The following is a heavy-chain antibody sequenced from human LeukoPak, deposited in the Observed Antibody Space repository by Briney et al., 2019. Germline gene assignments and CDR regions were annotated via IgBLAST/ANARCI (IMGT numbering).Heavy chain of an antibody. V-gene: IGHV3-7*03. D-gene: IGHD1-14*01. Sequence: PGGSLRLSCVASGFTFSNYYMSWVRQGPGKGLEWVANIRQDASEKYYVDSVKGRFTISRDNAKNSMYLQMNGLRAEDTAVYYCARATGRDGMDVWGKGTTVTVSS. CDR1: GFTFSNYY. J-gene: IGHJ6*04. CDR3: ARATGRDGMDV. CDR2: IRQDASEK.